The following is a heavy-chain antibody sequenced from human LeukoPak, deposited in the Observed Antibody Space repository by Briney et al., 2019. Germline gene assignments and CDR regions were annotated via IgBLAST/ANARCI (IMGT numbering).Heavy chain of an antibody. CDR1: GFTLNTYT. CDR2: ITSRGTTI. V-gene: IGHV3-48*01. J-gene: IGHJ4*02. D-gene: IGHD3-16*01. Sequence: GGSLRLSCAASGFTLNTYTMNWVRQAPGKGLEWLSYITSRGTTIYYADSVRGRFTISRDNAKNSLFLQMNSLRPEDTAVYYCARGGINYGFDYWGQGNLVTVSS. CDR3: ARGGINYGFDY.